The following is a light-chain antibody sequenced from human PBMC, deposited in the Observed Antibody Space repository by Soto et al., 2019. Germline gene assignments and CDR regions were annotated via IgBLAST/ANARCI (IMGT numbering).Light chain of an antibody. Sequence: EIVLTQSPGTLSLSPGERATLSCRASQSVSSSYLAWYQQKPGQAPRLPIYGASSRATGIPDGFSGSGSGTDFTLTISRLEPEAFAVYYCHQYGSLYTFGQGTKVEIK. CDR1: QSVSSSY. J-gene: IGKJ2*01. V-gene: IGKV3-20*01. CDR2: GAS. CDR3: HQYGSLYT.